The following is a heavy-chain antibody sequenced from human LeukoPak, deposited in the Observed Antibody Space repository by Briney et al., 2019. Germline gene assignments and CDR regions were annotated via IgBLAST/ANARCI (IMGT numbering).Heavy chain of an antibody. J-gene: IGHJ6*03. CDR2: IYYSGST. D-gene: IGHD3-10*01. CDR3: ARVIRGITMVRGVISRAEYYYYYYMDV. Sequence: SETLSLTCTVSGGSINSYYWSWIRQPPGKGLEYIGYIYYSGSTNYNPSLKSRVTISVDTSKNQFSLKLSSVTAADTAVYYCARVIRGITMVRGVISRAEYYYYYYMDVWGKGTTVTISS. V-gene: IGHV4-59*01. CDR1: GGSINSYY.